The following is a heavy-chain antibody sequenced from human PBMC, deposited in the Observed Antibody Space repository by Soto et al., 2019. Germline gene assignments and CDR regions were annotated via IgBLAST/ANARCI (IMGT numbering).Heavy chain of an antibody. Sequence: PGGSLRLSCAASGFTFSSYAMHWVRQAPGKGLEWVAVISYDGSNKYYADSVKGRFTISRDNSKNTLYLQMNSLRAEDTAVYYCAREDGYHSVFDYWGQGTLVTVSS. CDR1: GFTFSSYA. V-gene: IGHV3-30-3*01. J-gene: IGHJ4*02. CDR3: AREDGYHSVFDY. CDR2: ISYDGSNK. D-gene: IGHD5-12*01.